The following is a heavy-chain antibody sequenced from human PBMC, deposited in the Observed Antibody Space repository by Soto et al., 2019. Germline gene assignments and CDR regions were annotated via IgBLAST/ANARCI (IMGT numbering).Heavy chain of an antibody. V-gene: IGHV4-30-4*08. CDR1: GGSIISGDYY. Sequence: QVQLRESGPGLVKPSQTLSLTCTVSGGSIISGDYYWSRIRQPPGKGLEWIGYIYYSGDTSYNPSLKSRVTISIDTSKNQFSLKLSSLTAADTAFYYCAREGAFLFGGNSDYYSTMDVWGQGTTVTVSS. CDR2: IYYSGDT. D-gene: IGHD2-21*02. J-gene: IGHJ6*02. CDR3: AREGAFLFGGNSDYYSTMDV.